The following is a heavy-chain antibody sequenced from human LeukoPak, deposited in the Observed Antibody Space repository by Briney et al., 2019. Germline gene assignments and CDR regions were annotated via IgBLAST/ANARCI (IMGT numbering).Heavy chain of an antibody. CDR2: IYYIGST. J-gene: IGHJ4*02. D-gene: IGHD4-17*01. Sequence: PSESLSLTCTVSGASISSNYWSWIRHPPGKGLEWIGCIYYIGSTNSSPSLNSRVTISVDTSKNQCSLNLSSVTAADTAVYYCAKDRGYGDYLNYFDYWGQGTLVTVSS. CDR3: AKDRGYGDYLNYFDY. CDR1: GASISSNY. V-gene: IGHV4-59*01.